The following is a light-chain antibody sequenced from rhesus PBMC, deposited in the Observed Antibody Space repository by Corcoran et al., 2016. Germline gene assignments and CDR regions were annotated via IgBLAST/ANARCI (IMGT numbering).Light chain of an antibody. CDR2: DAT. J-gene: IGKJ4*01. Sequence: DIVMTQSPATLSLSPGERATLSCRASQSVSHNLAWYQQKPGQAPRLLIYDATVRATGIPDRFSGSGSVTDFTLTISSLDPEDVGVYYGQQESNWPVTFGGGTKVDIK. CDR3: QQESNWPVT. CDR1: QSVSHN. V-gene: IGKV3-35*01.